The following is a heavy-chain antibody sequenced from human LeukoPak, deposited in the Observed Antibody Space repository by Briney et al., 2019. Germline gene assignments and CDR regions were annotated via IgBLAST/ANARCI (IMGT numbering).Heavy chain of an antibody. CDR1: GGSISIYY. D-gene: IGHD6-13*01. Sequence: SETLSLTCTVSGGSISIYYWSWIRQPAGKGLEWIGRSYTSGSTNYNPSLKSRVTMSVYTSKNQFPLKLSSVTAADTAVYYCARDKHQVVHLSQAASGSGSWYFDLWGRGTLVTVSS. J-gene: IGHJ2*01. V-gene: IGHV4-4*07. CDR2: SYTSGST. CDR3: ARDKHQVVHLSQAASGSGSWYFDL.